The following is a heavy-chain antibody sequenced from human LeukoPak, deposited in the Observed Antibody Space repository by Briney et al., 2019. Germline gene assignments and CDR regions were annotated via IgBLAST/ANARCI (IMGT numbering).Heavy chain of an antibody. CDR3: AKGGADIVVVTAIHLDY. CDR2: ISSSGGST. CDR1: GFTFSSYA. V-gene: IGHV3-23*01. D-gene: IGHD2-21*02. Sequence: GGSLRLSCAASGFTFSSYAMSWVRQAPGKGLEWVSAISSSGGSTYYADSVKGRFTISRDNSKNTLYLQMNSLRAEDTAVYYCAKGGADIVVVTAIHLDYWGQGTLVTVSS. J-gene: IGHJ4*02.